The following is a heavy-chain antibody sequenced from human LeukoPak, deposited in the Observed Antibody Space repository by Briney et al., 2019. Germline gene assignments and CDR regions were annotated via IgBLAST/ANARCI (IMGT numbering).Heavy chain of an antibody. Sequence: SETLSLTCTVSGGPISSYYWSWIRQPPGKGLEWIGYIYYSGSTNYNPSLKSRVTISVDTSKNQFSLKLSSVTAADTAVYYCARLAYGGIEIDYWGQGTLVTVSS. CDR2: IYYSGST. J-gene: IGHJ4*02. D-gene: IGHD3-16*01. V-gene: IGHV4-59*01. CDR3: ARLAYGGIEIDY. CDR1: GGPISSYY.